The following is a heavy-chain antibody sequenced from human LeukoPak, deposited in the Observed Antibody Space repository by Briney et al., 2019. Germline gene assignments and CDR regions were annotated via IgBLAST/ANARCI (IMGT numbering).Heavy chain of an antibody. CDR2: IKHDEREE. CDR1: GFTFSDSW. J-gene: IGHJ4*02. CDR3: ARKRPNYFDY. V-gene: IGHV3-7*01. Sequence: QPGGSLRLSCVASGFTFSDSWMTWVRQAPGKGLEWVASIKHDEREEYYADSVKGRFSISRDNGKNSLYLQMNSLRAEDTALYYCARKRPNYFDYWGQGTLVTVSS.